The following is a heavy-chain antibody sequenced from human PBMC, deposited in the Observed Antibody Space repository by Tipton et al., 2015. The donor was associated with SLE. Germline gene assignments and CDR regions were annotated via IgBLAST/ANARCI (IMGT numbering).Heavy chain of an antibody. CDR3: AKDRSSGWSYYYGMDV. CDR2: ISSSGSTI. Sequence: GSLRLSCAASGFTFSDYYMSWIRQAPGKGLEWVSYISSSGSTIYYADSVKGRFTISRDNAKNSLYLQMNSLRAEDMALYYCAKDRSSGWSYYYGMDVWGQGTTVTVSS. V-gene: IGHV3-11*01. J-gene: IGHJ6*02. CDR1: GFTFSDYY. D-gene: IGHD6-19*01.